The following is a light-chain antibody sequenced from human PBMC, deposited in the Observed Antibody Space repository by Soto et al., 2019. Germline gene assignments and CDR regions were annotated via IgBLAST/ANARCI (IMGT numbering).Light chain of an antibody. Sequence: ETVMTQSPATLSVSPGERATLSCRASQSVSNNLAWYQQIAGQAPRLLIYDVSTRATGIPARFSGSGSGTEFALTISSLQSEDFAVYYCQHYNNWPPWTFGQGTKVDIK. CDR3: QHYNNWPPWT. J-gene: IGKJ1*01. V-gene: IGKV3-15*01. CDR1: QSVSNN. CDR2: DVS.